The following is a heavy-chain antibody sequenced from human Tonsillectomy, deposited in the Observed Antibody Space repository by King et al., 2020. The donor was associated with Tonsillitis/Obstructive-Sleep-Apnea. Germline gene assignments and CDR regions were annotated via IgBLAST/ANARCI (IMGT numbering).Heavy chain of an antibody. V-gene: IGHV1-8*01. CDR3: AREDIVATANYDY. J-gene: IGHJ4*02. CDR2: MNPNSGNT. Sequence: VQLVESGAEVKKPGASVNVSCKASGYTFTSYDINWVRQATGQGLEWMGWMNPNSGNTGYAQKFQGRVTMTRNTSISTAYMELSRLRSEDTAVYYCAREDIVATANYDYWDQGTLVTVSS. CDR1: GYTFTSYD. D-gene: IGHD5-12*01.